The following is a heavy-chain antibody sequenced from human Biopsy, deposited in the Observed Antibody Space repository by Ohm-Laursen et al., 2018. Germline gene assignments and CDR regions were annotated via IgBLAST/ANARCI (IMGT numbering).Heavy chain of an antibody. CDR1: GVTFDTYA. CDR3: VGGQRGPPIGVTVPGDAFDI. J-gene: IGHJ3*02. CDR2: RIPYFNTI. V-gene: IGHV1-69*01. Sequence: SSVKVSCKASGVTFDTYAFGWVRQAPGQGLEWMGGRIPYFNTIYYARNFQDRAVITADRSARTTDMQLSGLRPDDTAVYYCVGGQRGPPIGVTVPGDAFDIWGPGTMVTVSP. D-gene: IGHD2/OR15-2a*01.